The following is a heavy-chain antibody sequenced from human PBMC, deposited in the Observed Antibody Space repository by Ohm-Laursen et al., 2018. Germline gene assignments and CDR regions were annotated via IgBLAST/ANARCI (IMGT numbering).Heavy chain of an antibody. CDR1: GYTFTSYD. CDR3: ARAGHYDFWSGYYLSYYYYGMDV. CDR2: MNPNSGNT. Sequence: SSVKVSCNASGYTFTSYDINWVRQATGQGLEWMGWMNPNSGNTGYAQKFQGRVTMTRNTSISTAYMELSSLRSEDTAVYYCARAGHYDFWSGYYLSYYYYGMDVWGQGTTVTVSS. D-gene: IGHD3-3*01. V-gene: IGHV1-8*01. J-gene: IGHJ6*02.